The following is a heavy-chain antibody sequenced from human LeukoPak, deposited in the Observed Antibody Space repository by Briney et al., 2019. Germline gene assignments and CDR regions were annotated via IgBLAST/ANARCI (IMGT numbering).Heavy chain of an antibody. CDR2: INPNSGGT. CDR3: ARAGLIVVVPAAVDY. V-gene: IGHV1-2*02. D-gene: IGHD2-2*01. Sequence: ASVKVSYKASGYTFTGYYMHWVRQAPGQGLEWMGWINPNSGGTNYAQKFQGRVTMTRDTSISTAYMELSRLRSDDTAVYYYARAGLIVVVPAAVDYWGQGTLVTVSS. J-gene: IGHJ4*02. CDR1: GYTFTGYY.